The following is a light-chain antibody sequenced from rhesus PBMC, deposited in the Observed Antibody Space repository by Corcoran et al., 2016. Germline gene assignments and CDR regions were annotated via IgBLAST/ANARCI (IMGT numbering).Light chain of an antibody. J-gene: IGKJ4*01. V-gene: IGKV3-35*01. CDR2: YAS. Sequence: EIVMTQSPATLSLSPGERATLSCRASQSVSSNLAWYQQKPGEAPRLLIYYASNRATGIPDRFSGSGSGTDFTLTISSLGPEDVGVYYCQQYNNWNTFGGGAKVELK. CDR3: QQYNNWNT. CDR1: QSVSSN.